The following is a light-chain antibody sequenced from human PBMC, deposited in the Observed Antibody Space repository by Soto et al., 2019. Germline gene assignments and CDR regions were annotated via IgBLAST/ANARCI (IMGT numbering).Light chain of an antibody. V-gene: IGLV1-40*01. CDR2: GNS. CDR1: SSNIGAGYD. J-gene: IGLJ1*01. Sequence: QLVLTQPPSVSGAPGQRVTISCTGSSSNIGAGYDVHWYQQLPGTAPKLLIYGNSNRPSGVPDRFSGSKSGTSASLAITGLQAEDGADYYCPSYDSSLSGYVFGTGTKLTVL. CDR3: PSYDSSLSGYV.